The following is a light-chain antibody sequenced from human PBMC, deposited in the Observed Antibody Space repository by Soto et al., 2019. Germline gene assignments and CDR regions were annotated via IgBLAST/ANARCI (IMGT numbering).Light chain of an antibody. J-gene: IGKJ5*01. CDR3: QQYGTPRSVT. Sequence: EIVLSQSPATLPLSPGERATLSCRASQSVSSNLAWYQQKPGQAPRLLIYDASNRATGIPAMFSGSGSGTDFTLTISKVEPEDFAVYYCQQYGTPRSVTFGQGTRLEI. CDR2: DAS. V-gene: IGKV3-11*01. CDR1: QSVSSN.